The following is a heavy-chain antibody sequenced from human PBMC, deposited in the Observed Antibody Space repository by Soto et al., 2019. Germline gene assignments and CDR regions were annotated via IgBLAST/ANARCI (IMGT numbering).Heavy chain of an antibody. J-gene: IGHJ6*02. Sequence: GGSLRLSCAASGFTFSDHYMDWVRQAPGKGLEWVARSRNKAKSYTTGYAASVKGRFTISRDDSKNLLYLQMNSLKTEDTAVYYCARRNDFWSGGDMDVWGQGTTVTVSS. CDR1: GFTFSDHY. D-gene: IGHD3-3*01. CDR3: ARRNDFWSGGDMDV. V-gene: IGHV3-72*01. CDR2: SRNKAKSYTT.